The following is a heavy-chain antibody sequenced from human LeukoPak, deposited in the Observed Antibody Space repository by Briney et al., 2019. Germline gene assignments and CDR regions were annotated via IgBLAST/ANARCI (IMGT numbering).Heavy chain of an antibody. V-gene: IGHV3-30*02. CDR1: GFTFSSYG. CDR3: AKNRGGCSSTSCYPKVSTF. J-gene: IGHJ4*02. CDR2: IRYDGSNK. Sequence: GGSLRLSCAASGFTFSSYGMHWVRQAPGKGLEWVAFIRYDGSNKYYADSVKGRFTISRDNSKNTLYLQMNRLRAEDPAVYYCAKNRGGCSSTSCYPKVSTFGGQGNLVTVSS. D-gene: IGHD2-2*01.